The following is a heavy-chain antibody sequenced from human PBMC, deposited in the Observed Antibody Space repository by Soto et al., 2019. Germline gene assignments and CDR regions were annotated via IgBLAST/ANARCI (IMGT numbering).Heavy chain of an antibody. CDR2: IGTSGKTI. CDR1: GFTFSSYE. CDR3: ARDPAIYSGKFDYGLDV. D-gene: IGHD4-4*01. J-gene: IGHJ6*02. V-gene: IGHV3-48*03. Sequence: EVQLVESGGGLVQAGGSLRLFCAVSGFTFSSYEMNWVRQAPGKGLEWVSYIGTSGKTIYYADSVRGRFTISGDTAKNSLYLQMNSLRAEDTTVYFCARDPAIYSGKFDYGLDVWGRGTTVTVSS.